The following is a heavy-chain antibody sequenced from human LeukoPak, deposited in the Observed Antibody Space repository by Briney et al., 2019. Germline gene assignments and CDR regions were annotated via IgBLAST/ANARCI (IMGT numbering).Heavy chain of an antibody. V-gene: IGHV3-9*01. CDR2: ISWNRGGI. Sequence: GRSLRLSCAASGFTFDDYAMHWVRQAPGKGREGVSGISWNRGGIGYADSVKGRFTISRDNANNYLYLQMNSLRSEDTALYYCAKHMGSHYGGNSGPFDYWGQGTLVTVSS. CDR1: GFTFDDYA. CDR3: AKHMGSHYGGNSGPFDY. D-gene: IGHD4-17*01. J-gene: IGHJ4*02.